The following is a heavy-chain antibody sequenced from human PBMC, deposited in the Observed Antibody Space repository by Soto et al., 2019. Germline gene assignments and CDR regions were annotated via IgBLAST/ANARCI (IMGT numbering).Heavy chain of an antibody. V-gene: IGHV3-23*01. J-gene: IGHJ4*02. CDR1: GFTFSNYA. CDR3: AKACVDRHILTSPDHPFDC. CDR2: ISGSGGWT. Sequence: PGGSLRLSCAASGFTFSNYAMSWVRQAPGKGLEWVSAISGSGGWTHYADSVKGRFTIPRDNSKNTLYLQMSSLRAEDTAVYYCAKACVDRHILTSPDHPFDCWGQGTLVTVSS. D-gene: IGHD2-21*01.